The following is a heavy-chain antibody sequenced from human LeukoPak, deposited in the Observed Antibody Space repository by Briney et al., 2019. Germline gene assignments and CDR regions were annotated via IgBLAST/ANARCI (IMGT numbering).Heavy chain of an antibody. V-gene: IGHV3-33*06. Sequence: GGSLRLSCVTSGFTFSTHGMHWVRQAPGKGLEWVAVIWFDGSNKYYADSVKGRFTISRDNSKDTFYLQMNSLRAEDTAVYYCAKERKLLPFDCWGQGTLVTVSS. CDR3: AKERKLLPFDC. J-gene: IGHJ4*02. CDR1: GFTFSTHG. D-gene: IGHD4-23*01. CDR2: IWFDGSNK.